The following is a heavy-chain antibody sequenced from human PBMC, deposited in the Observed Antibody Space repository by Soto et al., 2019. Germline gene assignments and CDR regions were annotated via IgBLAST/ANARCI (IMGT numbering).Heavy chain of an antibody. Sequence: QVPLVQSGAEVKKPGASVKVPCKASGYTFTNYGISWVRQAPGQGLEWMGWINSYNGITNNAQNFQGRVTMTTDTSTNTAYMALRSLRSDDTAVYYCARDRQNYGSFDYWGKGTLVTGSS. D-gene: IGHD4-17*01. J-gene: IGHJ4*02. CDR3: ARDRQNYGSFDY. CDR2: INSYNGIT. CDR1: GYTFTNYG. V-gene: IGHV1-18*01.